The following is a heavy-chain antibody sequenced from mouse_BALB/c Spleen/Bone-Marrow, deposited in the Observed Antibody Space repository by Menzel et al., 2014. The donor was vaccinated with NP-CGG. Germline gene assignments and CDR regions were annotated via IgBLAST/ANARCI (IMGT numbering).Heavy chain of an antibody. CDR1: GYTFTDYA. CDR3: ASGNYYYAMDY. V-gene: IGHV1S137*01. CDR2: ISTYYGDA. D-gene: IGHD2-1*01. Sequence: VQGVESGAELVRPGVSVKISCKGSGYTFTDYAMHWVKQSHAKSLEWIGVISTYYGDANYNQKFKGKATMTVDKSSSTAYMELARLTSEDSAIYYCASGNYYYAMDYWGQGTSVTVSS. J-gene: IGHJ4*01.